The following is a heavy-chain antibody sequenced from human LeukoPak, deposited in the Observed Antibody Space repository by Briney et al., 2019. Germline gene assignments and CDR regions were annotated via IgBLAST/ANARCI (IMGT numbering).Heavy chain of an antibody. D-gene: IGHD2-2*01. J-gene: IGHJ5*02. CDR1: GGSISSGDYY. CDR2: IYYSGST. Sequence: SQTLSLTCTVSGGSISSGDYYWSWIRQPPGKGLEWIGYIYYSGSTYYNPSLKSRVTISVDTSKNQFSLKLSSVTAADTAVYYCARAGDIVVVPAARAGNWFDPWGQGTLVTVSS. CDR3: ARAGDIVVVPAARAGNWFDP. V-gene: IGHV4-30-4*08.